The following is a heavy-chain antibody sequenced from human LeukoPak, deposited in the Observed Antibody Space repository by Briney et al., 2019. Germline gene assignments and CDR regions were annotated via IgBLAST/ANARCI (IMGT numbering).Heavy chain of an antibody. J-gene: IGHJ4*02. D-gene: IGHD2-21*01. CDR1: GFTFSTYT. CDR3: ARHFSSYDCYWDY. Sequence: GGSLRLSCAASGFTFSTYTMNWVRQAPGKGLEWVSFISSSSSYMYYADSVKGRFTISRDNTKKSLYLQMNSLRAEDTAVYYCARHFSSYDCYWDYWGQGTLVTVSS. CDR2: ISSSSSYM. V-gene: IGHV3-21*01.